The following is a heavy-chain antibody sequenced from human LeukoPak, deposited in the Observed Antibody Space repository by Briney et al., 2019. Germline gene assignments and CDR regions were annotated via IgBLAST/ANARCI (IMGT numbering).Heavy chain of an antibody. CDR3: ARLSGTQPIDY. CDR2: IYDTGST. D-gene: IGHD1-26*01. CDR1: GDSIRSNNYY. V-gene: IGHV4-39*01. Sequence: PSETLSPTCTVSGDSIRSNNYYWGWIRQPPGKGLEWIGSIYDTGSTFYNPSLKSRVIISVDTSKNQFSLKLSSVTAADTAVYYCARLSGTQPIDYWGQGTLVTVSS. J-gene: IGHJ4*02.